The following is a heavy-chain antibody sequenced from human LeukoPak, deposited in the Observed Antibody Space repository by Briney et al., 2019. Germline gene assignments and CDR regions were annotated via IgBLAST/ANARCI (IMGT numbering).Heavy chain of an antibody. Sequence: PGGSLRLSCAASGFTFSDYSMNWVRQAPGKGLEWVSAISGSGGSTYYADSVKGRFTISRDNSKNTLYLQMNSLRAEDTAVYYCAKSGVWFGELPTDAFDIWGQGTMVTVSS. CDR1: GFTFSDYS. V-gene: IGHV3-23*01. D-gene: IGHD3-10*01. CDR3: AKSGVWFGELPTDAFDI. CDR2: ISGSGGST. J-gene: IGHJ3*02.